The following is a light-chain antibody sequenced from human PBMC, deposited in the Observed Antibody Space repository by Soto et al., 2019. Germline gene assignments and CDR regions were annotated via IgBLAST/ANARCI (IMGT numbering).Light chain of an antibody. CDR3: QQSSYSALT. V-gene: IGKV3-20*01. J-gene: IGKJ4*01. CDR1: QSVNNNY. CDR2: DAS. Sequence: EIVLTQSPGTLSLSPGERATLSCRASQSVNNNYLAWYQQKPGQAPRLLIHDASSRATGVPDRFSGSGSGTDFTLTISRLEPEDFAVYYFQQSSYSALTFGGGTNVEIK.